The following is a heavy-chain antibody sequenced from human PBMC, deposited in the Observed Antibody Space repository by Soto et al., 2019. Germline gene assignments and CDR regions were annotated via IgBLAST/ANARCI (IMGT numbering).Heavy chain of an antibody. CDR2: INPSGGST. Sequence: ASVKVSCKASGYSFTSYYMHWVRQAPGQGLEWMGIINPSGGSTSYAQKFQGRVTMTRDTSTSTVYMELSSLRSEDTAVYYCAGEYYDIMYYYYMDVWGKGTTVTVSS. D-gene: IGHD3-9*01. CDR3: AGEYYDIMYYYYMDV. J-gene: IGHJ6*03. V-gene: IGHV1-46*03. CDR1: GYSFTSYY.